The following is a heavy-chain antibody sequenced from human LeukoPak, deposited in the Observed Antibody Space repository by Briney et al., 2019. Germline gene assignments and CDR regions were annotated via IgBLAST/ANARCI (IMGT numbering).Heavy chain of an antibody. CDR2: IYTSGST. J-gene: IGHJ5*02. CDR1: GGSISSYY. CDR3: ARFTPQGYGWGGYNRFDP. D-gene: IGHD5-24*01. Sequence: SETLSLTCTVSGGSISSYYRSWIRQPAGKGLEWIGRIYTSGSTNYDPSLKSRVTMSVDTSKNQFSLDLTSVTAADTAVYYCARFTPQGYGWGGYNRFDPWGQGTLVTVSS. V-gene: IGHV4-4*07.